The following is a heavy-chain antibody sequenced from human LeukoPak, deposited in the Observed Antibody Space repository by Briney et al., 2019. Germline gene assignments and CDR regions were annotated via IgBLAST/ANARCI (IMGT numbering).Heavy chain of an antibody. Sequence: GGSLRLSCAASGFTFSKYGMSWVRQAPGKGLEWVSGISGSGGRTYYAGSVKGRFTISRDTNTLYLQMNSLRAEDTAVYYCARKSDSLLVREGDCWGQGTLVTVSS. CDR2: ISGSGGRT. V-gene: IGHV3-23*01. D-gene: IGHD3-10*01. CDR3: ARKSDSLLVREGDC. CDR1: GFTFSKYG. J-gene: IGHJ4*02.